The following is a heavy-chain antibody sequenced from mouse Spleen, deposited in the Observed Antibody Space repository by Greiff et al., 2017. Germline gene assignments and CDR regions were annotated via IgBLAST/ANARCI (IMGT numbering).Heavy chain of an antibody. D-gene: IGHD2-1*01. Sequence: DVMLVESGGGLVKPGGSLKLSCAASGFTFSDYGMAWVRQAPGKGPEWVAFISNLAYSIYYADTVTGRFTISRENAKNTLYLEMSSLRSEDTAMYYCARSYGKGYFDYWGQGTTLTVSS. CDR1: GFTFSDYG. CDR2: ISNLAYSI. J-gene: IGHJ2*01. CDR3: ARSYGKGYFDY. V-gene: IGHV5-15*01.